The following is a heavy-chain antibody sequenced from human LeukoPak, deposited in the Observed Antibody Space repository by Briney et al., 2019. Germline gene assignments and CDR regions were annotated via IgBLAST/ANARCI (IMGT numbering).Heavy chain of an antibody. D-gene: IGHD3-10*01. CDR2: IYQSGTT. V-gene: IGHV4-4*02. Sequence: SGTLSLTCAVSGASIYSSNWWTWVRQPPGKGLEWIWEIYQSGTTNYNPSLKSRVTISVDKSKNQFSLRLNSVTAADTAVYYCAREELGGERGIDFWGQGTLVTVSS. J-gene: IGHJ4*02. CDR3: AREELGGERGIDF. CDR1: GASIYSSNW.